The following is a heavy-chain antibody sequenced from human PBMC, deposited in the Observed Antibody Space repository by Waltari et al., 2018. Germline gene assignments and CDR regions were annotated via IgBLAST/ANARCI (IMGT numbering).Heavy chain of an antibody. CDR2: ISSSSSYI. V-gene: IGHV3-21*01. D-gene: IGHD6-13*01. Sequence: EVQLVESGGGLVKPGGSLRLSCAASGFTFSSYSMNWVRQAPGKGLEWVSSISSSSSYIYYADSVKGRFTISRDNAKNSLYLQMNSLRAEDTAVYYCARESAAALTRYWLPERAFDYWGQGTLVTVSS. J-gene: IGHJ4*02. CDR3: ARESAAALTRYWLPERAFDY. CDR1: GFTFSSYS.